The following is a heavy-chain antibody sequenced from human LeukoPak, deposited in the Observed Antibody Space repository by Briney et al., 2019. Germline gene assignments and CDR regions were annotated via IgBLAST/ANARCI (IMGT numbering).Heavy chain of an antibody. CDR2: ISWNSGSI. V-gene: IGHV3-9*01. D-gene: IGHD6-19*01. J-gene: IGHJ4*02. CDR1: GFTFDDYA. CDR3: AKDSHSSSYFDY. Sequence: GGSLRLSCAASGFTFDDYAMHWVRQAPGKGLEWVSGISWNSGSIGYADSVKGRFTISRDNAKNSLYLQMNSLRAEDTALYYCAKDSHSSSYFDYWGQGTLVTVSS.